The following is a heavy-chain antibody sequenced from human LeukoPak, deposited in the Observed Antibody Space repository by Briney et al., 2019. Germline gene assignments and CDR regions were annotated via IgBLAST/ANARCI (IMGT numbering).Heavy chain of an antibody. V-gene: IGHV4-39*01. Sequence: PSETLSLTCTVSGGSISSSSAYWGWIRQPPGKGLEWLGNIYSSGSPNYNPSLTSRVTISIDTSKKQFSLNLPSVTAAGTAVCFCARHSNNIWNYFEYWGQGTLVTVSS. CDR2: IYSSGSP. CDR3: ARHSNNIWNYFEY. J-gene: IGHJ4*02. CDR1: GGSISSSSAY. D-gene: IGHD1-1*01.